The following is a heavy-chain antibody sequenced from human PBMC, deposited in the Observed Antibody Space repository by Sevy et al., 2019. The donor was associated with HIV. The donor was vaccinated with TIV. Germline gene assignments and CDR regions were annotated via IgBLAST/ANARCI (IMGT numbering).Heavy chain of an antibody. V-gene: IGHV3-11*01. Sequence: GGSLRLSCAASGFTFSDYYMSWIRQAPGKGLEWVSYISSSGSTIYYADSVKGRFTISRDNAKNSLYLQTNSLRAEDTAVYYCAREGTIFGVVTYGMDVWGQGTTVTVSS. CDR1: GFTFSDYY. CDR2: ISSSGSTI. CDR3: AREGTIFGVVTYGMDV. D-gene: IGHD3-3*01. J-gene: IGHJ6*02.